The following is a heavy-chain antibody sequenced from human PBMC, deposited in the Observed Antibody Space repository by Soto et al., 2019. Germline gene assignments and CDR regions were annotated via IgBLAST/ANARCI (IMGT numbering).Heavy chain of an antibody. CDR3: ARDLRLELLPALDY. V-gene: IGHV3-53*01. CDR1: GFIVSRNY. CDR2: IYTDGST. Sequence: PGGSLRLSCAASGFIVSRNYMSWVRQAPGKGLEWVSIIYTDGSTYYADSVKGRFTISRDNSKNTLYLQMNSLRAEDTAVYYCARDLRLELLPALDYWGQGTLVTVSS. D-gene: IGHD1-7*01. J-gene: IGHJ4*02.